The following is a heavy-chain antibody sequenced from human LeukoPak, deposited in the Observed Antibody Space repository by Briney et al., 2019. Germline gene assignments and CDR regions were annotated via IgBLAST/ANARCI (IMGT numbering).Heavy chain of an antibody. CDR1: GFTFSNYA. CDR3: ARLPGYCSSNSCYKMTIPSDY. D-gene: IGHD2-2*02. CDR2: ISYDGSRK. V-gene: IGHV3-30-3*01. Sequence: GGSLRLSCAASGFTFSNYAMSWVRQAPGKGLEWVAVISYDGSRKYDADSVKGRFTISRDNSKNTLYLQMNSLRTEDTAVYYCARLPGYCSSNSCYKMTIPSDYWGQGTLVTVSS. J-gene: IGHJ4*02.